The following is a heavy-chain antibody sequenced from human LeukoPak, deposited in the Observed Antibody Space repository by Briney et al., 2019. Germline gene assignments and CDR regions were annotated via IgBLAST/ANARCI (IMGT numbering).Heavy chain of an antibody. Sequence: GGSLRLSCAASGFTFSSYEMNWVRQAPGKGLEWVSYISSSGSTIYYADSVKGRFTISRDNAKNSLYLQMNSLRAEDTAVCHGARDISRSLGSDYWGQGTLVTVSS. CDR2: ISSSGSTI. V-gene: IGHV3-48*03. CDR3: ARDISRSLGSDY. CDR1: GFTFSSYE. J-gene: IGHJ4*02. D-gene: IGHD3-10*01.